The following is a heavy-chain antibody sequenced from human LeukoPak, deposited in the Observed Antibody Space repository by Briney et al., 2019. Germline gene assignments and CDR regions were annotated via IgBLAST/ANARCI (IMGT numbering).Heavy chain of an antibody. CDR1: GGSFSGYY. J-gene: IGHJ4*02. CDR3: ARWGTDYYGSGSYKVLDY. Sequence: SETLSLTCAVYGGSFSGYYWSWIRQPPGKGLKWTGEINHSGSTNYNPSLKSRVTISVDTSKNQFSLKLSSVTAADTAVYYCARWGTDYYGSGSYKVLDYWGQGTLVTVSS. D-gene: IGHD3-10*01. CDR2: INHSGST. V-gene: IGHV4-34*01.